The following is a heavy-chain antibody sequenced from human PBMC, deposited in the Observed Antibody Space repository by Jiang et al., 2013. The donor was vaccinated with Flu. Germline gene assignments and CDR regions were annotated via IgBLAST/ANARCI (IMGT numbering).Heavy chain of an antibody. CDR3: ARAGADRASSHAFDI. D-gene: IGHD2-8*02. J-gene: IGHJ3*02. CDR2: ISAYNGNT. V-gene: IGHV1-18*04. CDR1: GYTFTTTG. Sequence: GAEVKKPGASVKVSCKASGYTFTTTGIIWVRQAPGQGLEWMGWISAYNGNTNYVQKVQGRVTMTTDTSTSTAYMELRSLRSDDTAVYFCARAGADRASSHAFDIWGHGTMVTVSS.